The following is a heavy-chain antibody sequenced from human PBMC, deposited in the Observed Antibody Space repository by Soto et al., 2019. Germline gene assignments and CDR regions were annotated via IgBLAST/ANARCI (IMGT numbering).Heavy chain of an antibody. CDR3: ARIVTGNYYYYGMDV. D-gene: IGHD1-20*01. J-gene: IGHJ6*02. V-gene: IGHV4-31*03. CDR2: IYYSGST. Sequence: SETLSLTCTVSGGSISSGGYYWSWIRQHPGKGLERIGYIYYSGSTYYNPSLKSRVTISVDTSKNQFSLKLSSVTAADTAVYYCARIVTGNYYYYGMDVWGQGTTVTVSS. CDR1: GGSISSGGYY.